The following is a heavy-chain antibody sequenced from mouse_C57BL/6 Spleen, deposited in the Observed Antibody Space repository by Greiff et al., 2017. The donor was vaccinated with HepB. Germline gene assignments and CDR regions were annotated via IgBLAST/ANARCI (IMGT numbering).Heavy chain of an antibody. D-gene: IGHD2-4*01. CDR1: GYAFSSSW. CDR2: IYPGDGDT. V-gene: IGHV1-82*01. J-gene: IGHJ1*03. CDR3: AIFCDYDGYFDF. Sequence: VQLQQSGPELVKPGASVKISCKASGYAFSSSWMNWVKQRPGKGLEWIGRIYPGDGDTNYNGKFKGKATLTADKSSSTAYMHLSSLTSEDSAVYFCAIFCDYDGYFDFWGTGTTGTVSS.